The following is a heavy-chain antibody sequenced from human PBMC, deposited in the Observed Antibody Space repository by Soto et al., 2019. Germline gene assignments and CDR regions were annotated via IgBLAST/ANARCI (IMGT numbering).Heavy chain of an antibody. J-gene: IGHJ4*02. CDR2: ISYGGST. CDR1: GGSINSGGYC. V-gene: IGHV4-31*03. CDR3: SRGILV. D-gene: IGHD5-18*01. Sequence: QVQLQESGPGLVKPSQTLSLTCTVSGGSINSGGYCWSWIRQHPGKGLDWIGCISYGGSTSYNPSLKSRVTISVDTSKNQFALKLTSVTAADTAVYYCSRGILVWGQGALITVSS.